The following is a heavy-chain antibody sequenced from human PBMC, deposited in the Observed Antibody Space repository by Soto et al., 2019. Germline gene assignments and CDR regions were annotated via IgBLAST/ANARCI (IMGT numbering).Heavy chain of an antibody. Sequence: GGSLRLSCAASGFTFSNAWMSWVRQAPGKGLEWVGRIKSKTDGGTTDYAAPVKGRFTISRDDSKNTLYLQMNSLKTEDTAVYYCTTDVYYDSSVQGRPPNYWSQGTLVTVSS. V-gene: IGHV3-15*01. D-gene: IGHD3-22*01. CDR3: TTDVYYDSSVQGRPPNY. J-gene: IGHJ4*02. CDR2: IKSKTDGGTT. CDR1: GFTFSNAW.